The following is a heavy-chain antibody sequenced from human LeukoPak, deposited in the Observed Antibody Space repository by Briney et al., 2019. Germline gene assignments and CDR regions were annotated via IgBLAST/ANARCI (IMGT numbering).Heavy chain of an antibody. CDR2: INHSGST. CDR1: GGSFSGYY. J-gene: IGHJ4*02. CDR3: ARGGNYDILTGYYFERSSHLGRSRFDY. D-gene: IGHD3-9*01. V-gene: IGHV4-34*01. Sequence: PSETLSLTCAVYGGSFSGYYWSWIRQPPGKGLEWIGEINHSGSTNYNPSLKSRVTISVDTSKNQFSLKLSSVTAADTAVYYCARGGNYDILTGYYFERSSHLGRSRFDYWGQGTLVTVSS.